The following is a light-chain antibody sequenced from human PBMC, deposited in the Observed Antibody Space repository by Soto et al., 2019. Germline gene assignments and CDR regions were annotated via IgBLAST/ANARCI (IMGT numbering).Light chain of an antibody. V-gene: IGLV3-21*04. J-gene: IGLJ2*01. CDR2: YVS. Sequence: SYELTQPPSVSVAPGKTARITCGGTNIGSKSVHWYQQKPGQAPVLVIYYVSDRPSGIPERFSGSNSGNTATLTISRVEAGDEADYYCQVWDSSSDGVVFGGGTKLTVL. CDR1: NIGSKS. CDR3: QVWDSSSDGVV.